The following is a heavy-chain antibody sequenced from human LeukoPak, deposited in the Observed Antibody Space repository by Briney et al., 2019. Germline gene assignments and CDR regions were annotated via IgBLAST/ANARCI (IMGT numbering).Heavy chain of an antibody. CDR2: IIPIFGTA. V-gene: IGHV1-69*13. J-gene: IGHJ4*02. Sequence: ASVKVSCKASGGTFSSYAISWVLQAPGQGLEWMGGIIPIFGTANYAQKFKGRVTITADESTSTAYMELSSLRSEDTAVYYCARVPLGSQIDSSGYYSPDYWGQGTLVTVSS. D-gene: IGHD3-22*01. CDR1: GGTFSSYA. CDR3: ARVPLGSQIDSSGYYSPDY.